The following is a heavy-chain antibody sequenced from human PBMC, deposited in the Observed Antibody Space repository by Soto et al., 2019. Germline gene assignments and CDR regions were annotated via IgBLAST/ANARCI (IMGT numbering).Heavy chain of an antibody. D-gene: IGHD4-17*01. V-gene: IGHV3-23*01. J-gene: IGHJ5*02. Sequence: EVQLLESGGGLVQPGGSLRLSCAASGFTFSSYAMSWVRQAPGKGLEWVSATSGSGGSTYYADAVKGRFTISRDNSQNTLYLQMNSLRADDTAVYYCAKDPYGDYVDWFDPWGQGTLVTVSS. CDR1: GFTFSSYA. CDR3: AKDPYGDYVDWFDP. CDR2: TSGSGGST.